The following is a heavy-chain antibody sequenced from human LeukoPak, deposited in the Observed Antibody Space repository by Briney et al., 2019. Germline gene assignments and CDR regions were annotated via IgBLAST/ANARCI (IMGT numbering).Heavy chain of an antibody. CDR1: GGSISSGGYS. J-gene: IGHJ4*02. Sequence: SETLSLTCAVSGGSISSGGYSWSWIRQPPGKGLEWIGYIYHSGSTYYNPSLKSRVTISVDRSKNQFSLKLSSVTAADTAVYYCASLVRGVNDYWGQGTLVTVSP. D-gene: IGHD3-10*01. V-gene: IGHV4-30-2*01. CDR2: IYHSGST. CDR3: ASLVRGVNDY.